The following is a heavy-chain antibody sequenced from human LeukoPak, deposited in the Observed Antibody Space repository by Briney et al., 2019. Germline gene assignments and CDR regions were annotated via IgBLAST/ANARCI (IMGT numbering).Heavy chain of an antibody. J-gene: IGHJ4*02. CDR3: ARSRDSSGWFLDY. Sequence: GGSLRLSCAASGFTFSSYAMSWVRQAPGKGLEWVSTINGGGVNTHYADSVKGRFTISRDNSKNTLYLQMNSLRAEDTAVYYCARSRDSSGWFLDYWGQGTLVTVSS. V-gene: IGHV3-23*01. CDR2: INGGGVNT. CDR1: GFTFSSYA. D-gene: IGHD6-19*01.